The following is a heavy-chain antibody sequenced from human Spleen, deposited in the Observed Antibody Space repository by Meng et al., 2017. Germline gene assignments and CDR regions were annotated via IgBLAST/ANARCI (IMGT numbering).Heavy chain of an antibody. V-gene: IGHV3-15*04. Sequence: EVELVGSGGGAVMPGGSLRLSCVASGFSFTYAWMSWVRQAPGKGLEWVGRIETKSEGGTADYAAPVKGRFSISRDDSKNTLYLQMNTLISEDTGVYFCATGAAAADHWGQGTLVTVSS. J-gene: IGHJ4*02. D-gene: IGHD6-13*01. CDR1: GFSFTYAW. CDR2: IETKSEGGTA. CDR3: ATGAAAADH.